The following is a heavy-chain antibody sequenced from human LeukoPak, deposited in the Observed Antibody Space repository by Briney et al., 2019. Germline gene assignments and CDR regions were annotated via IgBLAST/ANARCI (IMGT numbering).Heavy chain of an antibody. D-gene: IGHD5-12*01. Sequence: GESLRLSCAASGFSFSAYWMTWVRQAPGKGLEWVANINEGGGLKYYVDSVKGRFTISRDNTNNSLYLQMFSLRGDDSAVYYCATVRKNGCDFDHWGQGTLVTVSS. V-gene: IGHV3-7*01. CDR2: INEGGGLK. J-gene: IGHJ4*02. CDR1: GFSFSAYW. CDR3: ATVRKNGCDFDH.